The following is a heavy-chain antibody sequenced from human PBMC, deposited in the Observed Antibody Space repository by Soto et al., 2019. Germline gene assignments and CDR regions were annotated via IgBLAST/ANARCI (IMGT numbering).Heavy chain of an antibody. D-gene: IGHD3-22*01. V-gene: IGHV3-23*01. J-gene: IGHJ4*02. Sequence: GGSLRLSCAASGFTFSSYAMSWVRQAPGKGLEWASAISGSGGSTYYADSVKGRFTISRDNSKNTLYLQMNSLRAEDTAVYYCAKDYYYDSSVPDYWGQGTLVTVSS. CDR3: AKDYYYDSSVPDY. CDR2: ISGSGGST. CDR1: GFTFSSYA.